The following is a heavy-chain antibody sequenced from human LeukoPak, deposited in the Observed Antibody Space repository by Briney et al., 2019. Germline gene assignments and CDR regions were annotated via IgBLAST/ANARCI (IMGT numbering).Heavy chain of an antibody. CDR1: GFTFSSYW. D-gene: IGHD6-13*01. Sequence: GGSLRLSCAASGFTFSSYWMSWVRQAPGQGLEWVANIKQDLSEKYYVDSLKGRFTISRDNAKNSLYLQMNSLRAEDTAVYYCARTPIAAAGSDYFDYWCQGSLVIVFS. V-gene: IGHV3-7*01. J-gene: IGHJ4*02. CDR3: ARTPIAAAGSDYFDY. CDR2: IKQDLSEK.